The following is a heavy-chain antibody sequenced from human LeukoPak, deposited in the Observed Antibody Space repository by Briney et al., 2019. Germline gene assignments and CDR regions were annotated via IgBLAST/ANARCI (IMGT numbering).Heavy chain of an antibody. V-gene: IGHV1-58*02. J-gene: IGHJ4*02. CDR1: GFTFTSSV. D-gene: IGHD1-26*01. CDR3: AGRSGSYTDY. CDR2: IVVGSGST. Sequence: SVKVSCKASGFTFTSSVMQWVRQARGQRLEWIGWIVVGSGSTNYAQKFQERVTITRDMSTSTAYMELSSLRSEDTAVYYCAGRSGSYTDYWGQGTLVTVSS.